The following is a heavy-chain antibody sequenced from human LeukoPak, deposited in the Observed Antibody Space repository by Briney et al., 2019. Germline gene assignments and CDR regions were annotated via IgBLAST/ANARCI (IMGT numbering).Heavy chain of an antibody. V-gene: IGHV4-38-2*02. D-gene: IGHD5-12*01. CDR3: ARDRYSGYDSIYYYYYYMDV. Sequence: SETLSLTCTVSGYSISTGYYWDWIRQPPGKGLEWIGTFYHGGSTYYNPSLKSRVTISVDTSKNQFSLNLTSVTAADTAVYYCARDRYSGYDSIYYYYYYMDVWGKGTTVTISS. CDR1: GYSISTGYY. J-gene: IGHJ6*03. CDR2: FYHGGST.